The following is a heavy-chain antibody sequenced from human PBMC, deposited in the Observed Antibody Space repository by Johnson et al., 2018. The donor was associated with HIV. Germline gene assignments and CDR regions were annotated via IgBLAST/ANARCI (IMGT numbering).Heavy chain of an antibody. J-gene: IGHJ3*01. CDR1: GFTFGDYA. CDR2: ISWNSGSI. V-gene: IGHV3-9*01. CDR3: ARRWELHSNAFDV. Sequence: VHLVESGGGVVQPGRSLRLSCAASGFTFGDYAMHWVRQRPGKGLEWVSGISWNSGSIGYADSVKGRFTISRDNAKNSLYLQMNNLRAEDTALYYCARRWELHSNAFDVWGQGTVVIVSS. D-gene: IGHD1-26*01.